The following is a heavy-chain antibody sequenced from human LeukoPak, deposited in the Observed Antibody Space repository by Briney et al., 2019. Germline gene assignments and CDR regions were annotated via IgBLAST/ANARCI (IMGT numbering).Heavy chain of an antibody. D-gene: IGHD6-19*01. Sequence: GGSLRLSCAASGFTFSSYAMSWVRQAPGKGLEWVSAISGSGGSTYYADFVKGRFTISRDNSKNTLYLQMNSLRAVDTAVYYCAKDEPPYSSGWYDAFDIWGQGTMVTVSS. V-gene: IGHV3-23*01. CDR1: GFTFSSYA. J-gene: IGHJ3*02. CDR2: ISGSGGST. CDR3: AKDEPPYSSGWYDAFDI.